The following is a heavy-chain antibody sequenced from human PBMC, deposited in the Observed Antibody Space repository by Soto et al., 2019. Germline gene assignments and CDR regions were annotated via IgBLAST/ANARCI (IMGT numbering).Heavy chain of an antibody. Sequence: GGALRLSCAGSGFTFSSYAMHWVRQAPGKGLEWVAVISYDGSNKYYADSVKGRFTISRDNSKNTLYLQMNSLRAEDTAVYYCARGPAAVAGDYYYGMDVWGQGTTVTVSS. CDR2: ISYDGSNK. CDR1: GFTFSSYA. D-gene: IGHD6-19*01. CDR3: ARGPAAVAGDYYYGMDV. V-gene: IGHV3-30-3*01. J-gene: IGHJ6*02.